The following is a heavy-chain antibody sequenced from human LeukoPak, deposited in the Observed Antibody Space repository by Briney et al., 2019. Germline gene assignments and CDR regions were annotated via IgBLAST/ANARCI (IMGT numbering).Heavy chain of an antibody. CDR1: GGSISNYY. J-gene: IGHJ4*02. D-gene: IGHD6-19*01. CDR3: ARGAGWWDY. V-gene: IGHV4-59*01. CDR2: IYYSGRT. Sequence: SETLSLTCTVSGGSISNYYWSWIRQPPGKGLGWIAYIYYSGRTNYSPSLKSRVTISVDTSENQFSLKLSSVTAADTAVYYCARGAGWWDYWGQGTLVTVSS.